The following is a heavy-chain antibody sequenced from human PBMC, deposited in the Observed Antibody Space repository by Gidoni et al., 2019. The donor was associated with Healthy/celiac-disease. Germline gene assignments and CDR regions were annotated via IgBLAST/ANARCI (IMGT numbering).Heavy chain of an antibody. D-gene: IGHD3-10*01. Sequence: EVQLVESGGGLVQPGGSLRLSCAASGFTFSSYAMGWVRQAAGKGLEWVSAISGSGGSTYYADSVKGRFTISRDNSKNTLYLQMNSLRAEDTAVYYCAKDVGRYYGSGSYYDYWGQGTLVTVSS. CDR2: ISGSGGST. CDR1: GFTFSSYA. J-gene: IGHJ4*02. V-gene: IGHV3-23*04. CDR3: AKDVGRYYGSGSYYDY.